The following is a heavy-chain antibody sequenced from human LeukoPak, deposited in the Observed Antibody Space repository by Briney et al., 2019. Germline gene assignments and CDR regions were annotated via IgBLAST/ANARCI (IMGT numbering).Heavy chain of an antibody. CDR3: ARQVEYSYGYDAFDI. Sequence: GESLKISCKGSGYSFTSYWIGWVRQMPGKGLEWMGIIYPGDSDTRYSPSFQGQVTISADKSISTAYLQWSSLKASDTAMYYCARQVEYSYGYDAFDIWGQGTMVTVSS. CDR1: GYSFTSYW. J-gene: IGHJ3*02. CDR2: IYPGDSDT. V-gene: IGHV5-51*01. D-gene: IGHD5-18*01.